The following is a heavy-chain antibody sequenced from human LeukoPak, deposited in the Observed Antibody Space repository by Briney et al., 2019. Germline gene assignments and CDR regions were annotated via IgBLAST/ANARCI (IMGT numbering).Heavy chain of an antibody. D-gene: IGHD3-9*01. J-gene: IGHJ6*03. CDR2: IRWDGGST. CDR1: GFTLDDYA. CDR3: ALDRYFDWFPGKESYYMDV. V-gene: IGHV3-43D*03. Sequence: AGSLTLSCAASGFTLDDYAMHWDRQAPGKGLEWVSLIRWDGGSTYYADSVKGRFTISRDNSKNSLYLQMNSLRAEDTALYYCALDRYFDWFPGKESYYMDVWGKGTTVTVSS.